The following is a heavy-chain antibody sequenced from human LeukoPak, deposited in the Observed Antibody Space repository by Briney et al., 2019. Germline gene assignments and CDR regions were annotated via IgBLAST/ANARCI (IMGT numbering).Heavy chain of an antibody. Sequence: SQTLSLTYAISGDSVSSNTAVWSWIRQSPSRGLEWLGRTYYRSKWYGDSAVSMKGRISITPDTSKNRFSLQLNSVTPDDTAMYYCARETVMRGGPDAFDIWGQGTMVTVSS. V-gene: IGHV6-1*01. D-gene: IGHD3-16*01. CDR2: TYYRSKWYG. CDR3: ARETVMRGGPDAFDI. J-gene: IGHJ3*02. CDR1: GDSVSSNTAV.